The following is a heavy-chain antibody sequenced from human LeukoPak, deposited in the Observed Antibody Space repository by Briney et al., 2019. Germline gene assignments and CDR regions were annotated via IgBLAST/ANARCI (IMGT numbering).Heavy chain of an antibody. CDR3: ARQLEGYDSD. CDR1: GGSISSSSYY. D-gene: IGHD3-22*01. V-gene: IGHV4-39*07. Sequence: PSETLSLTCTVSGGSISSSSYYWGWIRQPPGKGLEWIGSIYYSGSTYYNPSLKSRVTISVDTSKNQFSLKLSSVTAADTAVYYCARQLEGYDSDWGQGTLVTVSS. J-gene: IGHJ4*02. CDR2: IYYSGST.